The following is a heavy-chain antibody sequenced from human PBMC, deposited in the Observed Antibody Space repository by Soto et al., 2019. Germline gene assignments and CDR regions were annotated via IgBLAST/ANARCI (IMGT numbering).Heavy chain of an antibody. CDR1: AFTFSNYW. CDR2: INKDGSQT. V-gene: IGHV3-7*01. J-gene: IGHJ4*02. Sequence: EVQLVESGGALVQPGGSLRLTCATSAFTFSNYWMTWVRQAPGKGLEWVANINKDGSQTSFVDSVKGRFTIFRDNAKSSLYLQMNSLRGEDTAKYYCVKEIAAAQWGQGTLVTVSS. CDR3: VKEIAAAQ. D-gene: IGHD6-25*01.